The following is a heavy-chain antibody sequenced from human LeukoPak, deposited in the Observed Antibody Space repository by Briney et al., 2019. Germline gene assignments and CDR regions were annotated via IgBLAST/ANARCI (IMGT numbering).Heavy chain of an antibody. CDR1: GYTFTSYG. Sequence: ASVKVSCKASGYTFTSYGISWVRQAPGQGLEWMGWISAYNGNTNYAQKLQGRVTITADKSTSTAYMELSSLRSEDTAVYYCARDPSALGYCSGGSCYVGAFDIWGQGTMVTVSS. CDR3: ARDPSALGYCSGGSCYVGAFDI. J-gene: IGHJ3*02. D-gene: IGHD2-15*01. CDR2: ISAYNGNT. V-gene: IGHV1-18*01.